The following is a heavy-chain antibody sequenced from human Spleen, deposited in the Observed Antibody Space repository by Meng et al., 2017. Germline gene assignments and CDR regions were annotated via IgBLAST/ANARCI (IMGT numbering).Heavy chain of an antibody. CDR1: GGSISSGGYY. CDR2: IYCSGST. Sequence: QVQLQESGPGLEKPSQTLSLTCTVSGGSISSGGYYWSWIRQHPGKGLEWIGYIYCSGSTYYNPSLKSLVTISVDTSKNQFSLKLSSVTAADTAVYYCARSAYAINNWFDPWGQGTLVTVSS. J-gene: IGHJ5*02. V-gene: IGHV4-31*01. CDR3: ARSAYAINNWFDP. D-gene: IGHD3-9*01.